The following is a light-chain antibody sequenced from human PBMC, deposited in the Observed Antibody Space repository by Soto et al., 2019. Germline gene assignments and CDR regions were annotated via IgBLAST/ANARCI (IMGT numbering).Light chain of an antibody. V-gene: IGLV2-14*01. J-gene: IGLJ1*01. CDR2: EVS. Sequence: QSVLTQPASVSGSPEQSITISCTGTSSDVGGYNYVSWYQQHPGKAPKLMIYEVSNRPSGVSNRFSGSKSGNTASLTISGLQAEDEADYYCSSYTSSSLYVFGTGTKVTVL. CDR3: SSYTSSSLYV. CDR1: SSDVGGYNY.